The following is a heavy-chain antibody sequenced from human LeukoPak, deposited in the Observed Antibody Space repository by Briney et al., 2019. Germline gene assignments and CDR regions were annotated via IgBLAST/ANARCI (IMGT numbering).Heavy chain of an antibody. Sequence: ASVKVSCKVSGYTLTELSMHWVRQAPGKGLEWMGGFDPEDGETIYAQKFQGRVTMTEDTSTDTAYMGLSSLRSEDTAVYYCATEKVPKQQLVLWSLYFDYWGQGTLVTVSS. CDR3: ATEKVPKQQLVLWSLYFDY. V-gene: IGHV1-24*01. D-gene: IGHD6-13*01. CDR2: FDPEDGET. CDR1: GYTLTELS. J-gene: IGHJ4*02.